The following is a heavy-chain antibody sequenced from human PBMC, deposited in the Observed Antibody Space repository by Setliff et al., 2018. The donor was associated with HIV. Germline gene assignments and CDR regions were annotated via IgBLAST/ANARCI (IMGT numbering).Heavy chain of an antibody. CDR1: GAPISSYY. CDR2: IYNSGYS. J-gene: IGHJ6*02. CDR3: ARGDGYRANDAYYDTGMDV. D-gene: IGHD5-12*01. Sequence: SETMSLTCKVSGAPISSYYWNWIRQPPGKGLEWIGYIYNSGYSNSKPSLKSRVTISLDTSKNQFSLKLSSVTAADTAVYYCARGDGYRANDAYYDTGMDVWGQGITVTVSS. V-gene: IGHV4-59*01.